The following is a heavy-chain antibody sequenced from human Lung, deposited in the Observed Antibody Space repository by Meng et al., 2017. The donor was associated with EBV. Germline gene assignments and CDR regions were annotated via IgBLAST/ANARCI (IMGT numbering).Heavy chain of an antibody. CDR3: ARGVVGATSGDY. CDR1: GYSFSSSA. J-gene: IGHJ4*02. Sequence: QVQLVQSGYEVKNPGSSVKVSCKASGYSFSSSAVNWVRQAPGQWLGWMGWINTNAGNPKYAQGFTGLFVFSLDTSVSTAFLQISSLKAEDTAVYYCARGVVGATSGDYWGQGTLVTVSS. D-gene: IGHD1-26*01. CDR2: INTNAGNP. V-gene: IGHV7-4-1*02.